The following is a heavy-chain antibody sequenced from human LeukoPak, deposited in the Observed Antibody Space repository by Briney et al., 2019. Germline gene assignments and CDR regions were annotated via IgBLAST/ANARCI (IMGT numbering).Heavy chain of an antibody. J-gene: IGHJ4*02. Sequence: PGGSLRLSCEVSGFTIRNQWMSWVRQAPGKGLEWVANIKQDGSEKYYVDSVKGRFTISRDNAKNSLYLQMNSLRAEDTAVYYCARGVYYDFWSGYYTEIPLLFDYWGQGTLVTVSS. V-gene: IGHV3-7*01. CDR2: IKQDGSEK. CDR1: GFTIRNQW. CDR3: ARGVYYDFWSGYYTEIPLLFDY. D-gene: IGHD3-3*01.